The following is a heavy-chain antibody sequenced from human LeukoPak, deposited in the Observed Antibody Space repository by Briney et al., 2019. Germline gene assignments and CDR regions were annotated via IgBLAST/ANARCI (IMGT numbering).Heavy chain of an antibody. CDR2: ISAYNGNT. D-gene: IGHD2-2*01. J-gene: IGHJ5*02. Sequence: GASVKVSCKASGYTFTSYGISWVRQAPGQGLERMGWISAYNGNTNYAQKLQGRVTVTTDTSTSTAYMELRSLRSDDTAVYYCARDPVGYCSSTSCYPNWFDPWGQGTLVTVSS. CDR1: GYTFTSYG. V-gene: IGHV1-18*01. CDR3: ARDPVGYCSSTSCYPNWFDP.